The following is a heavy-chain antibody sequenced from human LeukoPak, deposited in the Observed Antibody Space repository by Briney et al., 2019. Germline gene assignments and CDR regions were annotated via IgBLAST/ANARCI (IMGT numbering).Heavy chain of an antibody. CDR1: GYTFTGYY. Sequence: GASVKVSCKASGYTFTGYYMHWVRQAPGQGLEWMGWINPNSGGTNYAQKFQGRVTMTRDTSISTAYMELSRLRSDDTAVYYCARDSRTDFVVVVAASYYFDYWGQGTPVTVSS. D-gene: IGHD2-15*01. CDR3: ARDSRTDFVVVVAASYYFDY. CDR2: INPNSGGT. V-gene: IGHV1-2*02. J-gene: IGHJ4*02.